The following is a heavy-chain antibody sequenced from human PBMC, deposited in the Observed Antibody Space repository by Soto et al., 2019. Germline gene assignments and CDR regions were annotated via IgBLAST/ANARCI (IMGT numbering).Heavy chain of an antibody. CDR3: AREGGNLNWFDP. J-gene: IGHJ5*02. Sequence: GGSLRLSCAASGFTFSSYAMSWVRQAPGKGLEWVSAISSSGGSIYYADSVKGRFTISRDNAKNSLYLQMNSLRDEDTAVYYCAREGGNLNWFDPWGQGTLVTVSS. D-gene: IGHD1-26*01. V-gene: IGHV3-23*01. CDR1: GFTFSSYA. CDR2: ISSSGGSI.